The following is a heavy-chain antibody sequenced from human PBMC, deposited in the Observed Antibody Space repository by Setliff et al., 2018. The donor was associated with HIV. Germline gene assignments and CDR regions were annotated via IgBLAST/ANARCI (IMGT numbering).Heavy chain of an antibody. J-gene: IGHJ4*02. CDR2: INSVNGNT. D-gene: IGHD1-1*01. CDR1: GYSFTNYG. CDR3: AKDLVTTTGPDY. V-gene: IGHV1-3*01. Sequence: ASVKVSCKASGYSFTNYGISWVRQAPGQRLEWMGWINSVNGNTKYSQKFQGRVTITRDTSASTAYMELSSLRSEDTAVYYCAKDLVTTTGPDYWGQGTLVTVSS.